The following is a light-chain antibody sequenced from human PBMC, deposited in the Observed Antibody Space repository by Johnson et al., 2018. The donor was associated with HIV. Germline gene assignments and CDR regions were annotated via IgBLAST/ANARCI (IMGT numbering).Light chain of an antibody. Sequence: QSILTQPPSVSAAPGQKVTISCSGSSSNIGNNYVSWYQQVPVTAPKLLIYDTNRRPSGIPDRFSGSKSGPSATLSITGLQTADEADDYCGTWDSSLSAHVFGTGTKVTVL. CDR1: SSNIGNNY. CDR3: GTWDSSLSAHV. V-gene: IGLV1-51*01. J-gene: IGLJ1*01. CDR2: DTN.